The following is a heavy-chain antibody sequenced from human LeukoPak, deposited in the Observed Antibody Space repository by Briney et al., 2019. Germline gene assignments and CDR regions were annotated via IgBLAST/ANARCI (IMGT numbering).Heavy chain of an antibody. J-gene: IGHJ6*02. CDR3: AKDVVRGPGYYYYGMDV. Sequence: GGSLRLSCAASGFTFYDYAMHWVRQAPGKGLQRVSGISWNSGSIGYADSVKGRFTISRDNAKNSLYLQMNSLRAEDTALYYCAKDVVRGPGYYYYGMDVWGQGTTVTVSS. CDR2: ISWNSGSI. D-gene: IGHD3-10*01. V-gene: IGHV3-9*01. CDR1: GFTFYDYA.